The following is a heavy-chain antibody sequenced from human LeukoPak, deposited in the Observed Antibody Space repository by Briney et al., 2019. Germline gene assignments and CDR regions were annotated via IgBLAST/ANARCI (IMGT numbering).Heavy chain of an antibody. CDR1: GFTFSGSV. CDR3: TRTIVGAEDNWFDP. Sequence: PGGSLRLSCAASGFTFSGSVMHRVRQASGKGLEWVGRIRSKADSYATAYAASVKGRFTISRDDSKNTAYLQMNSLKTEDTAVYYCTRTIVGAEDNWFDPWGQGTLVTVSS. J-gene: IGHJ5*02. V-gene: IGHV3-73*01. D-gene: IGHD1-26*01. CDR2: IRSKADSYAT.